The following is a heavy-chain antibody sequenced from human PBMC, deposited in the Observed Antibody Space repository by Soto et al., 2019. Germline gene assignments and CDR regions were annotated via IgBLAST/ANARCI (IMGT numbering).Heavy chain of an antibody. CDR3: SGDHRGNSDWFDL. CDR2: ISAYNGNT. V-gene: IGHV1-18*04. Sequence: ASVKVSCKASGYTFTSYGISWVRQAPGQGIEWMGWISAYNGNTNYAQKLQGRVTMTTDTSTSTAYMELRSLRSDDTAVYYCSGDHRGNSDWFDLWGQGSLVTVS. D-gene: IGHD2-21*02. J-gene: IGHJ5*02. CDR1: GYTFTSYG.